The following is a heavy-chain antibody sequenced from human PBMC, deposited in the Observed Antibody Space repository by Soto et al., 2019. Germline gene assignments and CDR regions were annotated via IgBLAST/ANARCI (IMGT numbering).Heavy chain of an antibody. CDR1: GFTFSTYA. Sequence: PGGSLRLSCAASGFTFSTYAMNWVRQAPGKGLQWVSYISSDRSTIHYADSVKGRFTISRDNAKNSLYLQMNSLRAEDTAVYYCARGGSAASGWYRLGFWGQGTPVTVSS. J-gene: IGHJ4*02. CDR2: ISSDRSTI. V-gene: IGHV3-48*01. D-gene: IGHD6-19*01. CDR3: ARGGSAASGWYRLGF.